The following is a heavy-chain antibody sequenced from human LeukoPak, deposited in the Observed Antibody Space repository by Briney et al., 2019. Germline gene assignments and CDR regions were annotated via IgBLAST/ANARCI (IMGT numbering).Heavy chain of an antibody. CDR2: INRDGSEK. J-gene: IGHJ4*02. CDR3: PRGGLHEFEY. Sequence: PGGSLRLSCAASGFTVSNNYMSWVRQAPGKGLEWVASINRDGSEKNYADSVKGRFTISRDDTKNLVFLQMDSLRVEDTAVYYCPRGGLHEFEYWGQGTLVTVSS. CDR1: GFTVSNNY. V-gene: IGHV3-7*01.